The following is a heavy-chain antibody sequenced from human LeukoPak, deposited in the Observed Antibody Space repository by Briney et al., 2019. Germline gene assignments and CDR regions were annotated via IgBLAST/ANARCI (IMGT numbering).Heavy chain of an antibody. CDR3: SRTFSNGIRDAYDM. Sequence: GESLTISCKASGYSFTNYWIAWVRQMPGKGLEWMGTIYPGDSDARYSPSFQGQVTLSVDRSITTAYLQWPSLKASDTAIYYCSRTFSNGIRDAYDMWGQGTMVIVSS. CDR2: IYPGDSDA. V-gene: IGHV5-51*01. CDR1: GYSFTNYW. D-gene: IGHD3-22*01. J-gene: IGHJ3*02.